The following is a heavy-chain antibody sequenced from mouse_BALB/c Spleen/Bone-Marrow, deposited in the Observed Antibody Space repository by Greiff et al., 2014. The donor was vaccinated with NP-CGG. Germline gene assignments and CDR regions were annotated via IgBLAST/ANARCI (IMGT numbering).Heavy chain of an antibody. Sequence: VQLQQSGGGLVQPGGSLKVSCAASGFHFSRFWMSWVRQAPGKGLEWIGDINPDSSTINYTPSLKDKFIISRDSAKNTLYLQMSKVRSEDTALYYCARRYGSSYRYWYFDVWGAGTTVTVSS. D-gene: IGHD1-1*01. V-gene: IGHV4-1*02. CDR3: ARRYGSSYRYWYFDV. CDR2: INPDSSTI. J-gene: IGHJ1*01. CDR1: GFHFSRFW.